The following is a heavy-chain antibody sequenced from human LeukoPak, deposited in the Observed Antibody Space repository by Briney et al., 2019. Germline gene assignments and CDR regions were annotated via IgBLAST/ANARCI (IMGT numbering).Heavy chain of an antibody. CDR2: ISYDGSSK. J-gene: IGHJ6*03. Sequence: GGSLRLSCAASGFTFSSYAMSWVRQAPGKGLEWVAVISYDGSSKYYADSVKGRFTISRDNSKNTLYLQMNSLRAEDTAVYYCAKKEYSYGYGALDYYYMDVWGKGTTVTVSS. CDR1: GFTFSSYA. V-gene: IGHV3-30*18. CDR3: AKKEYSYGYGALDYYYMDV. D-gene: IGHD5-18*01.